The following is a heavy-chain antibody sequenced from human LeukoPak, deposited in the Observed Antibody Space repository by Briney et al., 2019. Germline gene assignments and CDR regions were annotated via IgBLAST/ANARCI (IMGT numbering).Heavy chain of an antibody. J-gene: IGHJ4*02. V-gene: IGHV3-49*04. CDR1: GFTFGDYA. CDR3: TRDDGYYMGY. CDR2: IRSKAYGATT. Sequence: GGSLRLSCTASGFTFGDYAMSWVRQAPGNGLECVGFIRSKAYGATTEYAASVKGRFTISRDDSKSIAYLQMNTLKTEDTAMYYCTRDDGYYMGYWGQGNLVTVSS. D-gene: IGHD5-24*01.